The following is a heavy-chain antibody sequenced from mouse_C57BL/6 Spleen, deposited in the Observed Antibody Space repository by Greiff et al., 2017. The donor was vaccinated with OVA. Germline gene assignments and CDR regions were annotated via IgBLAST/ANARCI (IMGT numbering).Heavy chain of an antibody. CDR3: ARGGLTAVVATREYFDY. D-gene: IGHD1-1*01. CDR1: GYTFTDYN. V-gene: IGHV1-18*01. J-gene: IGHJ2*01. Sequence: EVQLQQSGPELVKPGASVKIPCKASGYTFTDYNMDWVKQSHGKSLEWIGDINPNNGGTIYNQKFKGKATLTVDKSSSTAYLELRSLTSEDTAIYYCARGGLTAVVATREYFDYWGQGTTLTVSS. CDR2: INPNNGGT.